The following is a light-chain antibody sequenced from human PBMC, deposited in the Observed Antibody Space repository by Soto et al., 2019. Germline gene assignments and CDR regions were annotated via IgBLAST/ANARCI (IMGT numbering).Light chain of an antibody. J-gene: IGLJ1*01. CDR1: SSDVGGYDY. CDR3: SSYTGGNPSYV. V-gene: IGLV2-8*01. CDR2: EVT. Sequence: QSVLTQPASASGSPGQSVTVSCTGTSSDVGGYDYVSWYQQHPGKAPKLMIYEVTIRPSGVSDRSSGSKSGNTASLTVSGLQAEDEADYYCSSYTGGNPSYVFGTGTKVTV.